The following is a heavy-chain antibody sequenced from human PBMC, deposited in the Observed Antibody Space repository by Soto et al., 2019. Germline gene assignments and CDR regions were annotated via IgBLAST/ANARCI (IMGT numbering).Heavy chain of an antibody. CDR2: IKEDGSEK. Sequence: EVQLVESGGGLVQPGGSLRLSCAASEFTFSNFWMSWVRQAPGKGLEWVANIKEDGSEKYYVDSVKGRFTISRDSAKKSLYLQMDSLRAEDTAVYYCARGHSVVVPAEDFDYWGQGTLVTVSS. D-gene: IGHD2-2*01. V-gene: IGHV3-7*03. CDR3: ARGHSVVVPAEDFDY. J-gene: IGHJ4*02. CDR1: EFTFSNFW.